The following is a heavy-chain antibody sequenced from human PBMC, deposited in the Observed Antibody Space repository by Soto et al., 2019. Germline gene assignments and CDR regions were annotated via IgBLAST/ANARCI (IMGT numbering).Heavy chain of an antibody. CDR3: ARDSCSGGSCFPYYYYYYMDV. J-gene: IGHJ6*03. V-gene: IGHV3-21*01. CDR2: ISSSSSYI. D-gene: IGHD2-15*01. Sequence: EVQLVESGGGLVKPGGSLRLSCAASGFTFSSYSMNWVRQAPGKGLEWVSSISSSSSYIYYADSVKGRFTISRDNAKNTRYLQMNSLRAEDTAVYYCARDSCSGGSCFPYYYYYYMDVWGKGTTVTVSS. CDR1: GFTFSSYS.